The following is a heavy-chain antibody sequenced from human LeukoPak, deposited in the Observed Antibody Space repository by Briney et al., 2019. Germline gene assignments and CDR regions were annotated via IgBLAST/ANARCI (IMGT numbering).Heavy chain of an antibody. D-gene: IGHD6-13*01. J-gene: IGHJ4*02. CDR2: ISWNSGSI. CDR3: AKEDIAAAGFDY. CDR1: GFTFDDYA. V-gene: IGHV3-9*01. Sequence: PGGSLRLSCAASGFTFDDYAMHWVRQAPGKGLEWVSGISWNSGSIGYADSVKGRFTISRDNAKNSLYLQMNSLRAEDTALYYCAKEDIAAAGFDYWGQGTLVTVSS.